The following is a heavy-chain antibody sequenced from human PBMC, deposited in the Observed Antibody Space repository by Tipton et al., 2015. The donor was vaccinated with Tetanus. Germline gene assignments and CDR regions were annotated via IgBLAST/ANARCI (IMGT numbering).Heavy chain of an antibody. V-gene: IGHV1-2*02. D-gene: IGHD3-22*01. CDR2: IDPNSGAT. J-gene: IGHJ6*02. CDR3: ARDRGDYIYYGMDV. CDR1: GYTFTGYY. Sequence: QLVQSGAEMKKPGASVKVSCKASGYTFTGYYIYWVRQAPGQGLEWMGWIDPNSGATVYAQKFQGRVPMTRDTSISTAYMELRSLRSYDTAVYYCARDRGDYIYYGMDVWGPGTTVTVS.